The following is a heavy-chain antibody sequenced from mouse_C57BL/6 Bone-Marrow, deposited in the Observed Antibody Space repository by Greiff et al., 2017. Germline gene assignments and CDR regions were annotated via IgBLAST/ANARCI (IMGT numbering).Heavy chain of an antibody. CDR2: ISYDGSN. J-gene: IGHJ4*01. V-gene: IGHV3-6*01. CDR3: ARGGSYGSSRILDY. D-gene: IGHD1-1*01. Sequence: EVQLQQSGPGLVKPSQSLSLTCSVTGYSITSGYYWNWIRQFPGNKLEWMGYISYDGSNNYNPSLKNRISITRDTSKNQFFLKLNSVTTEDTATYYCARGGSYGSSRILDYWGQGTSVTVSS. CDR1: GYSITSGYY.